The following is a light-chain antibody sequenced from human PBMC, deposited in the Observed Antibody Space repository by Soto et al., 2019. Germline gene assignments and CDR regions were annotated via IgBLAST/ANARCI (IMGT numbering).Light chain of an antibody. CDR1: QSVSSSY. Sequence: EIVLTQSPGTLSLSPGEIATLRCRASQSVSSSYLAWYQQKPGQAPRLIIYGASSRATGIPDRFSGSGSGTDCTLTISRLEPEDVAVYYCQQYGSSPRTFGQGTKVDIK. CDR3: QQYGSSPRT. V-gene: IGKV3-20*01. J-gene: IGKJ1*01. CDR2: GAS.